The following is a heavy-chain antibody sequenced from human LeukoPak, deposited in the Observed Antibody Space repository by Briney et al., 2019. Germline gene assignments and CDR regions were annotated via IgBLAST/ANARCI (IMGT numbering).Heavy chain of an antibody. CDR1: GGTFSSYS. D-gene: IGHD6-6*01. CDR2: IIPIFGIA. CDR3: AREAGAAPTHEIDAFDI. V-gene: IGHV1-69*04. J-gene: IGHJ3*02. Sequence: SVKVSCKASGGTFSSYSIIWVRQAPGQGLEWMGRIIPIFGIANYAQKFQGRVTITADKSTSTAYMELSSLRSEDTAVYYCAREAGAAPTHEIDAFDIWGQGTVVTVSS.